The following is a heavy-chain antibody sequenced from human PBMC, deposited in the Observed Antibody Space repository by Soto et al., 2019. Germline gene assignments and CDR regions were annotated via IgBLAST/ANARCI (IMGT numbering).Heavy chain of an antibody. CDR3: ARAPEGYRNGYNWLDP. D-gene: IGHD5-12*01. CDR2: INHSGST. Sequence: PSETLSLTCTVSGGSISSYYWTWIRQPPGTGLEWIGEINHSGSTNYNPSLKSRVTISVDTSKNQFSLKLTSVTAADTAVYYCARAPEGYRNGYNWLDPWGQGTLVTVSS. J-gene: IGHJ5*02. V-gene: IGHV4-34*01. CDR1: GGSISSYY.